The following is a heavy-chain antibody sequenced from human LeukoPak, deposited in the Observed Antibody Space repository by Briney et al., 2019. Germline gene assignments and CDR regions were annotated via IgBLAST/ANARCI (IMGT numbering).Heavy chain of an antibody. V-gene: IGHV3-30*02. Sequence: GGSLRLSCAASGFAFSSYGMYWVRQTPDKGLEWVAYLRKDGTYSNYADSVRGRFTISRDNSKNTLDLQMSSLRVEDTAVYYCASGGPTRGTLDDWGQGTLVTVSS. CDR2: LRKDGTYS. J-gene: IGHJ4*02. CDR1: GFAFSSYG. D-gene: IGHD1-26*01. CDR3: ASGGPTRGTLDD.